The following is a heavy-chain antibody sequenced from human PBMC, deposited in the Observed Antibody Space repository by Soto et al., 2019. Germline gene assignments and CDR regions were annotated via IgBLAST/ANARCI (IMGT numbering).Heavy chain of an antibody. CDR2: INPSGGST. CDR1: GYTFTSYY. CDR3: ARELGCGGDCYPYGMDV. J-gene: IGHJ6*02. Sequence: ASVKVSCKASGYTFTSYYMHWVRQAPGQGLEWMGIINPSGGSTSYAQKFQGRVTTTRDTSTSTVYMELSSLRSEDTAVYYCARELGCGGDCYPYGMDVWGQGTTVTVSS. D-gene: IGHD2-21*02. V-gene: IGHV1-46*01.